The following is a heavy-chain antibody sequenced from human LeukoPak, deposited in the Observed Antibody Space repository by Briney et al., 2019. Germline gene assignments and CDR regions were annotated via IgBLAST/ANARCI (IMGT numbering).Heavy chain of an antibody. CDR1: GFTFRSYA. V-gene: IGHV3-23*01. CDR2: ISSSGGST. Sequence: GGSLRLSCATSGFTFRSYAMSWVRQAPGKGLEWVSAISSSGGSTYDADSVKGRFTISRDNSKNTLFLQMNSLRAEDTAVYYCAKPNSGYTAFHVWGQGTMVTVSS. D-gene: IGHD3-22*01. J-gene: IGHJ3*01. CDR3: AKPNSGYTAFHV.